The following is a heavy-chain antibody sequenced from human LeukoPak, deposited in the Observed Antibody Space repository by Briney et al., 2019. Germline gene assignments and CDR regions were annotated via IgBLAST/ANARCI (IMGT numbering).Heavy chain of an antibody. J-gene: IGHJ4*02. V-gene: IGHV3-53*01. D-gene: IGHD3-10*01. CDR2: IYSGGSK. CDR1: GFTFSSNY. CDR3: ARRSVRGVIMDLFDY. Sequence: GGSLRLSCAASGFTFSSNYMSWVRQAPGKGLEWVAVIYSGGSKYYSDAVKGGLTISRDKYKNTLSLQMNSLRADDTAVYYCARRSVRGVIMDLFDYWAQGTLVPVSS.